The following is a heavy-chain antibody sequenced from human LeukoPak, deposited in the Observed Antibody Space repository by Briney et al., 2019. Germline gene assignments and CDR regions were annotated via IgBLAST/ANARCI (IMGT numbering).Heavy chain of an antibody. CDR3: AKDSDYYHSSGYYYAYFQH. Sequence: GGSLRLSCAASGFTVSRNYMSWVRQAPGKGLEWVSVIYSGDSTYYADSVKGRFTISRDNSKNTLYLQMSSLRAEDTAVYYCAKDSDYYHSSGYYYAYFQHWGQGTLVTVSS. J-gene: IGHJ1*01. D-gene: IGHD3-22*01. CDR1: GFTVSRNY. CDR2: IYSGDST. V-gene: IGHV3-53*01.